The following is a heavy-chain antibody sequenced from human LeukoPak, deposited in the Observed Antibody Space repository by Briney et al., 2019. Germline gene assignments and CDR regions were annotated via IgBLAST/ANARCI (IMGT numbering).Heavy chain of an antibody. CDR2: INHSGST. V-gene: IGHV4-34*01. J-gene: IGHJ3*02. CDR1: GGSFSGYY. D-gene: IGHD3-22*01. CDR3: ARGNYYDSSGYYYDAFDI. Sequence: SETLSLTCAVYGGSFSGYYWSWIRQPPGKGLEWIGEINHSGSTNYNPPLKSRVTISVDTSKNQFSLKLSSVTAADTAVYYCARGNYYDSSGYYYDAFDIWGQGTMVTVSS.